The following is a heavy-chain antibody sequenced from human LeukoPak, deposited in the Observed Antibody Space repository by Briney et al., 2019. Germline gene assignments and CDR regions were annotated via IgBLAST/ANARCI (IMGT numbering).Heavy chain of an antibody. J-gene: IGHJ6*03. CDR3: ARQSIAARHYYYYMDV. D-gene: IGHD6-6*01. Sequence: ASVKVSCKASGYTFTGYYMHWVRQAPGQGLEWMGWINPNSGGTNYAQKFQGGVTMTRDTSISTAYMELSRLRSDDTAVYYCARQSIAARHYYYYMDVWGKGTTVTVSS. CDR2: INPNSGGT. CDR1: GYTFTGYY. V-gene: IGHV1-2*02.